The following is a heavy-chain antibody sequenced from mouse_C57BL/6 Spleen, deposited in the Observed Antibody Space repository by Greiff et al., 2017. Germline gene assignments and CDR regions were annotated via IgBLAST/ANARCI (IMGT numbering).Heavy chain of an antibody. Sequence: EVKLQESGPGLVKPSQSLSLTCSVTGYSITSGYYWNWIRQFPGNKLEWMGYISYDGSNNYNPSLKNRISITRDTSKNQFFLKLNSVTTEDTATYYCARGGYDYTYPWFAYWGQGTLVTVSA. CDR3: ARGGYDYTYPWFAY. CDR1: GYSITSGYY. CDR2: ISYDGSN. D-gene: IGHD2-4*01. V-gene: IGHV3-6*01. J-gene: IGHJ3*01.